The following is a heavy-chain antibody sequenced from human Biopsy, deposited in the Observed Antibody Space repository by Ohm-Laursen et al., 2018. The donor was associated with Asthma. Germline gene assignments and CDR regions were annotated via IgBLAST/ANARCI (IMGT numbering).Heavy chain of an antibody. Sequence: SSVKVSCKASGGTFSSYSVGWVRQAPGQGLEWMGGIIPIFGTANYAQKFQGRVTITADESTSTAYMEMSSLRSEDTAVYYCARVDAIMISGDFYFYSGFDLWGQGTTVRVSS. CDR1: GGTFSSYS. V-gene: IGHV1-69*01. J-gene: IGHJ6*02. CDR2: IIPIFGTA. CDR3: ARVDAIMISGDFYFYSGFDL. D-gene: IGHD3-16*01.